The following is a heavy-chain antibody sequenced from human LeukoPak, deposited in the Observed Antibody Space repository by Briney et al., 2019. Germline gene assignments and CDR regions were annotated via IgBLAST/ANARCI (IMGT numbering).Heavy chain of an antibody. D-gene: IGHD6-6*01. CDR3: ARHVGSSSEDYFDY. CDR2: IYYSGST. CDR1: GGSISSSSYY. Sequence: SETLSLTCTVSGGSISSSSYYWGWIRQPPGKGLEWIGSIYYSGSTYYNPSLKSRVTISVDTSKNQFSLKLSSVTAADTAVYYCARHVGSSSEDYFDYWGQGTLVTVSS. J-gene: IGHJ4*02. V-gene: IGHV4-39*01.